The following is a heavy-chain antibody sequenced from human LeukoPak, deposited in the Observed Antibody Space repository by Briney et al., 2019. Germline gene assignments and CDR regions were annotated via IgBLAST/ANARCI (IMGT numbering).Heavy chain of an antibody. V-gene: IGHV3-21*01. CDR2: ISSSSSYI. J-gene: IGHJ6*02. CDR1: GFTFSSNS. Sequence: GGSLRLSCAASGFTFSSNSMNWVRQAPGKGLEWVSSISSSSSYIYYADSVKGRFTISRDNAKNSLYLQMNSLRAEDTAVYYCARQYYYGSGSYYKGGGYYYGMDVWGQGTTVTVSS. CDR3: ARQYYYGSGSYYKGGGYYYGMDV. D-gene: IGHD3-10*01.